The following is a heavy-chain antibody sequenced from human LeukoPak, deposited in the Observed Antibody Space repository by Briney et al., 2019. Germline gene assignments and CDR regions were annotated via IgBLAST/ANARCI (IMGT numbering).Heavy chain of an antibody. CDR1: GFTFSSYA. D-gene: IGHD4-17*01. CDR3: AKVPYGDYGGVDY. CDR2: ISGSGGST. Sequence: GSLRLSCAASGFTFSSYAMSWVRQAPGKGLEWVSAISGSGGSTYYADSMRGRFTISRDNSKNTLYLQMNSLRAEDTAVYYCAKVPYGDYGGVDYWGQGTLVTVSS. V-gene: IGHV3-23*01. J-gene: IGHJ4*02.